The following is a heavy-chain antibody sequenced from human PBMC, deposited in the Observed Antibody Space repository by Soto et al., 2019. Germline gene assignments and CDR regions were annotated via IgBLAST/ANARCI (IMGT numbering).Heavy chain of an antibody. CDR2: IYYSGST. CDR1: GGSISSSSYY. J-gene: IGHJ4*02. D-gene: IGHD1-26*01. V-gene: IGHV4-39*01. CDR3: ARSLVGATTLGFDY. Sequence: PSETLSLTCTVSGGSISSSSYYWGWIRQPPGKGLEWIGSIYYSGSTYYNPSLKSQVTISVDTSKNQFSLKLSSVTAADTAVYYCARSLVGATTLGFDYWGQGTLVTVSS.